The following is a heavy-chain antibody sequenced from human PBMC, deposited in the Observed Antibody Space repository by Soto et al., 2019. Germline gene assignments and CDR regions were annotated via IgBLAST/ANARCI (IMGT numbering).Heavy chain of an antibody. CDR2: IYYSGST. D-gene: IGHD3-22*01. Sequence: QVQLQESGPGLVKPSQTLSLTCTVSGGSISSGSYYWSWIRQHPGKGLEWIGYIYYSGSTYYNPSLKSRVTISVDTSKNQFSLKLSSVTAADTAVYYCASNVYYYDSSGYYGNAFDIWGQGTMVTVSS. CDR3: ASNVYYYDSSGYYGNAFDI. J-gene: IGHJ3*02. V-gene: IGHV4-31*03. CDR1: GGSISSGSYY.